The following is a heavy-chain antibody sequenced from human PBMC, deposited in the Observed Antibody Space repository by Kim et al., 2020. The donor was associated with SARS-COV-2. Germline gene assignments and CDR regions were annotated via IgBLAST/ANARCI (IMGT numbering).Heavy chain of an antibody. D-gene: IGHD6-19*01. J-gene: IGHJ4*01. CDR2: INPTYGSR. CDR1: GYTFTTYY. V-gene: IGHV1-46*01. Sequence: ASVKVSCKASGYTFTTYYMHWVRQAPGQGLEWMGIINPTYGSRTYAQKFQGRVTMTRDTSTSTVYMEVSSLRSEDTAVYYCARDLRANIAVAGPFDHWG. CDR3: ARDLRANIAVAGPFDH.